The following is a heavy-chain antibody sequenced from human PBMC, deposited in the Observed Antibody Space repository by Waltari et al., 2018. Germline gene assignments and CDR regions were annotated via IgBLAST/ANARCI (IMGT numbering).Heavy chain of an antibody. Sequence: EVQLVESGGGLVQPGGSLRLSCAASGFTFSSYEMNWVRQAPGKGLEWVSYISSSGSNKNYPEPVKGRINNSRNHGNDSLLFQMNRLGAEDTGVYYCSRGSRLWFGELLDYYYGMDVWGQGTTVTVSS. CDR1: GFTFSSYE. D-gene: IGHD3-10*01. V-gene: IGHV3-48*03. CDR2: ISSSGSNK. CDR3: SRGSRLWFGELLDYYYGMDV. J-gene: IGHJ6*02.